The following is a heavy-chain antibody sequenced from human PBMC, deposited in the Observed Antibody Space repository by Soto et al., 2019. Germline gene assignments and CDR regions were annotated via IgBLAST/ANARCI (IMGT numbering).Heavy chain of an antibody. J-gene: IGHJ4*02. V-gene: IGHV4-31*03. Sequence: QVQLQESGPGLVQPSQTLSLSCTVSGGSISSGGYYWSWIRQHPGKGLEWIGYIYYSGSAYYYPSLKRRVTISVDPSKKQFPLKLSAVTAADTAVYYGARERGYSYGGFDYWGQGTLVAVSS. CDR3: ARERGYSYGGFDY. CDR2: IYYSGSA. D-gene: IGHD5-18*01. CDR1: GGSISSGGYY.